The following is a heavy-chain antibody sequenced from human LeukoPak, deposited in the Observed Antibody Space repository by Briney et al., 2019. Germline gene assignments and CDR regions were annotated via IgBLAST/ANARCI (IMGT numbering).Heavy chain of an antibody. CDR3: ARLPVWGSKGVSGMDV. CDR2: IYYSGST. Sequence: PSETLSPSCTVSGGSISSSSYYWGWIRQPPGKGLEWIGSIYYSGSTYYNPSLKSRVTISVDTSKNQFSLKLSSVTAADTAVYYCARLPVWGSKGVSGMDVWGQGTTVTVSS. CDR1: GGSISSSSYY. J-gene: IGHJ6*02. V-gene: IGHV4-39*01. D-gene: IGHD3-16*01.